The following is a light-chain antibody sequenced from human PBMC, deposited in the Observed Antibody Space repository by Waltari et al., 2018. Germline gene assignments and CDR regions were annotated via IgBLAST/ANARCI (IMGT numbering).Light chain of an antibody. J-gene: IGLJ3*02. CDR3: QTGGHGTWV. Sequence: QLVLTQSPSASASLGASVKLTCTLSSGHSTNIIAWLQQQPEKGPRYLMNINSAGSHNKGVEMPDRFPGSSSGAERYLTISSLQSEDEADYYCQTGGHGTWVFGGGTRLTVL. V-gene: IGLV4-69*01. CDR1: SGHSTNI. CDR2: INSAGSH.